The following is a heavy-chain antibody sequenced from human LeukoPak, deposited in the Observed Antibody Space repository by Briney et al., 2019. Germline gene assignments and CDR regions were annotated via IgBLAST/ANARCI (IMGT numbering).Heavy chain of an antibody. Sequence: PGGSPRLSCAASGFTVSSNYMSWVRQAPGKGLEWVSVIYSGGSTYYADSVKGRFTISRDNSKNTLYLQMNSLRAEDTAVYYCARGGQAARPLGFLDYWGQGTLVTVSS. D-gene: IGHD6-6*01. CDR1: GFTVSSNY. V-gene: IGHV3-53*01. J-gene: IGHJ4*02. CDR2: IYSGGST. CDR3: ARGGQAARPLGFLDY.